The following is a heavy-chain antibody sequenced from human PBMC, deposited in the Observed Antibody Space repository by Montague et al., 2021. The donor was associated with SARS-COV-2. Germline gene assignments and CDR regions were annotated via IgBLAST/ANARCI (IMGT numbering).Heavy chain of an antibody. CDR3: ARDLGDYSQGGYGMDV. CDR2: ISSSSSYI. D-gene: IGHD2-15*01. CDR1: GFTFSSYS. J-gene: IGHJ6*02. V-gene: IGHV3-21*01. Sequence: SLRLSCAASGFTFSSYSMNWVRQAPGKGLEWVSSISSSSSYIYYADSVKGRFTISRDNAKNSLYLQMNSLRAEDTAVYYCARDLGDYSQGGYGMDVWGQGTTVTVSS.